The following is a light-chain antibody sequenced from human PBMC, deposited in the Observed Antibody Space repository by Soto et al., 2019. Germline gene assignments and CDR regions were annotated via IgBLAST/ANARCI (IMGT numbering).Light chain of an antibody. Sequence: IQMTPSPSSLSAYVGDSVTITCRASQSISHFLNWYQQKPGKAPKLLIYAASTLESGVPSRLSGSASGTDFTLTISSLLPEDFATYYCQQSYNNPRTFGQGTILEIK. V-gene: IGKV1-39*01. J-gene: IGKJ2*01. CDR3: QQSYNNPRT. CDR1: QSISHF. CDR2: AAS.